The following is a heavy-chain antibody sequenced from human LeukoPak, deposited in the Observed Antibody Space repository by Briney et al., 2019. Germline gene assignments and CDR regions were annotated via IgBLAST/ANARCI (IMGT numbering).Heavy chain of an antibody. CDR3: AKLGGSSPPGDDY. Sequence: GGSLRLSCAASGFTVSSHSMNWVRQAPGKGLEWVSYLSGSGRSSSTINYADSVKGRFTISRDNSKNTLYVQMNSLRAEDTAVYYCAKLGGSSPPGDDYWGQGTLVTVSS. J-gene: IGHJ4*02. CDR2: LSGSGRSSSTI. CDR1: GFTVSSHS. D-gene: IGHD3-16*01. V-gene: IGHV3-48*01.